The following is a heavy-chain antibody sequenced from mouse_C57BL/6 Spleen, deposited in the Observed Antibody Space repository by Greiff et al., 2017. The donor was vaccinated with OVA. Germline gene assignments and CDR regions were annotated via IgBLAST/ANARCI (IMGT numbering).Heavy chain of an antibody. J-gene: IGHJ2*01. V-gene: IGHV1-50*01. CDR3: ATSPITTVPLDY. D-gene: IGHD1-1*01. CDR1: GYTFTSYW. Sequence: VQLQQPGAELVKPGASVKLSCKASGYTFTSYWMQWVKQRPGQGLEWIGEIDPSDSYTNYNQKFKGKATLTVDTSSSTAYMQLSSLTSEDSAVYYCATSPITTVPLDYWGQGTTLAVSS. CDR2: IDPSDSYT.